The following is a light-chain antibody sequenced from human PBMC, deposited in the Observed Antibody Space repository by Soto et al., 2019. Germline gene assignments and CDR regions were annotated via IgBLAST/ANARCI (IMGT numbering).Light chain of an antibody. CDR2: GNS. J-gene: IGLJ3*02. V-gene: IGLV1-40*01. CDR3: QSYDSSLSGGV. CDR1: SSNIGAGYD. Sequence: QSELTQPPSVSGAPGQRVTISCTGSSSNIGAGYDVHWYEQLPGTAPKLLIYGNSNRPSGVPDRLSGSKSGTSASLAITGLQAEDEADYYCQSYDSSLSGGVFGGGTQLTVL.